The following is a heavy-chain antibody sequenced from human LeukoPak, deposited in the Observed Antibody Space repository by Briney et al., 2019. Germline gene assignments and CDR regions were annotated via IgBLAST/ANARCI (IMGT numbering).Heavy chain of an antibody. CDR1: GGSISSGSYY. J-gene: IGHJ4*02. Sequence: PSETLSLTCTVSGGSISSGSYYWSWIRQPAGEGLEWIGRIYTSGSTNYNPSLKSRVTISVDTSKNQFSLKLSSVTAADTAVYYCARGFYYDSSGFVWGQGTLVTVSS. CDR3: ARGFYYDSSGFV. V-gene: IGHV4-61*02. D-gene: IGHD3-22*01. CDR2: IYTSGST.